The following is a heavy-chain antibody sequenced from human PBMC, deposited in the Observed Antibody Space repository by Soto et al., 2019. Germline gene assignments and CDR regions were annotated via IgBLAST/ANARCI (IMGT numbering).Heavy chain of an antibody. V-gene: IGHV4-59*01. CDR2: IYYTGTT. D-gene: IGHD6-19*01. CDR1: GGSMSSYY. CDR3: AGSGMYNWFDP. J-gene: IGHJ5*02. Sequence: QVQLQESGPGLVKPSETLSLTCTVSGGSMSSYYWNWLRQPPGKGLEWIGYIYYTGTTNYNPSLTSRVIISVETSQNQFSRNLSSVTAADTAVYYCAGSGMYNWFDPWGHGTLVTVYS.